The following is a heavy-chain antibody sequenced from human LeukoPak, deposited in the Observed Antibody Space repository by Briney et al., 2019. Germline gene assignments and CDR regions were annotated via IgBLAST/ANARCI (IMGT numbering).Heavy chain of an antibody. CDR2: IYYSGST. Sequence: SETLSLTCTVSGGSISSYYWSWIRQPPGKGLEWIGYIYYSGSTNYNPSLKSRVTISVDTSKNQFSLKLSSVTAADTAVYYCARARIVGAGDFDYWGQGTLVTVSS. V-gene: IGHV4-59*08. J-gene: IGHJ4*02. D-gene: IGHD1-26*01. CDR1: GGSISSYY. CDR3: ARARIVGAGDFDY.